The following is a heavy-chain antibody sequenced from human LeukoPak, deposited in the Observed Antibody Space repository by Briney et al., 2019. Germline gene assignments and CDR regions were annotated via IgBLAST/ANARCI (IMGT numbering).Heavy chain of an antibody. Sequence: SETLSLTCGVSGAPFSNYYWSWVRQSPTQGLEWIGEINHSGYTNYNPSLKSRVTMSIDTSKNQFSLKLTSVTAADAGVYYCTRAVAGHPDWGQGTLVTVSS. CDR3: TRAVAGHPD. CDR1: GAPFSNYY. CDR2: INHSGYT. D-gene: IGHD6-19*01. J-gene: IGHJ4*02. V-gene: IGHV4-34*01.